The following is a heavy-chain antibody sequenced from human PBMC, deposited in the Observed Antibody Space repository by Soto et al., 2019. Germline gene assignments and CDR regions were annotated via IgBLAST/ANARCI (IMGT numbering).Heavy chain of an antibody. CDR2: IIPIFGTA. CDR3: ATKWPRRGSWDY. J-gene: IGHJ4*02. Sequence: GASVKVSCKASGGTFSSYAISWVRQAPGQGLEWMGGIIPIFGTANYAQKLQGRVTLTADKSTITDYLELSRLRSEDTAVYYCATKWPRRGSWDYWGQGTLVTVSS. D-gene: IGHD5-12*01. CDR1: GGTFSSYA. V-gene: IGHV1-69*06.